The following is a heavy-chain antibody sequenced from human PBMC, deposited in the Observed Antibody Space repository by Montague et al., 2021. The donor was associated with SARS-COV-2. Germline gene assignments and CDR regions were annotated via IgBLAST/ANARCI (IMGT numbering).Heavy chain of an antibody. J-gene: IGHJ4*02. CDR2: VSHSGST. Sequence: SETRSLTCTVSGASVTTGHYYWSWIRQFPGKGLEWIGEVSHSGSTNYNPSLKSRVTISIDSSKNHFSLQLRSVTAADTAVYYCARDDYGEYAAFWGRGTLVTVSS. V-gene: IGHV4-61*03. CDR1: GASVTTGHYY. CDR3: ARDDYGEYAAF. D-gene: IGHD4-17*01.